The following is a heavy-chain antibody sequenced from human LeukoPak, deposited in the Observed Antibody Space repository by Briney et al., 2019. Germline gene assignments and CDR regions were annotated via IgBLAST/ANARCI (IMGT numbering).Heavy chain of an antibody. V-gene: IGHV3-30*04. CDR1: GFTFSSYA. Sequence: GGSLRLSCAASGFTFSSYAMHWVRQAPGKGLEWVAVISYDGNNKYYADSVRGRFTISRDNSKNTLYLQMNSLRTEDTAVYYCARDRRKWELNFDYWGQGTLVTVSS. D-gene: IGHD1-26*01. J-gene: IGHJ4*02. CDR3: ARDRRKWELNFDY. CDR2: ISYDGNNK.